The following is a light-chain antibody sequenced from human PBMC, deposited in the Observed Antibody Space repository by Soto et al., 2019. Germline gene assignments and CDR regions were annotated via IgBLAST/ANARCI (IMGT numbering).Light chain of an antibody. V-gene: IGKV3-15*01. CDR2: GAS. J-gene: IGKJ4*01. Sequence: EIVMTQSPATLSVSPGERATLSCRASQSVNYNLAWYQQKPGQAPRLLIYGASTRAAGIPARFSGSGSGTEFTLTISSLQSEDFAVYHCQQYNSWLTFGGGTKVDIK. CDR3: QQYNSWLT. CDR1: QSVNYN.